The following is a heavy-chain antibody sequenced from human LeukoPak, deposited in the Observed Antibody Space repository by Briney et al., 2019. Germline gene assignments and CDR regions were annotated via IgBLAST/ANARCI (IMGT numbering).Heavy chain of an antibody. J-gene: IGHJ4*02. CDR2: ISGSGGGT. CDR1: GFTFSSYA. D-gene: IGHD2-21*01. V-gene: IGHV3-23*01. Sequence: GGSLRLSCAASGFTFSSYAMSWVRQAPGKGLEWVSAISGSGGGTYYADSVKGRFTISRDNSKNTLYLQMNSLRAEDTAVYYCAKEPYCGGDCYTGVFDYWGQGTLVTVSS. CDR3: AKEPYCGGDCYTGVFDY.